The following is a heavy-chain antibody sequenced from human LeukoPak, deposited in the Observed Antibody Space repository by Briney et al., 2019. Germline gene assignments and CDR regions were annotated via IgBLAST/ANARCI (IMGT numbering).Heavy chain of an antibody. CDR1: GGSISIYY. D-gene: IGHD3-16*02. Sequence: SETLSLTCTVSGGSISIYYWSWIRQPPGKGLEWIGYIYYSGSTNYNPSLKSRVTISVDTSKNKFSLKLSSVTAADAAVYYCARYVWGSYPTFEDYWGQGTLVTVSS. J-gene: IGHJ4*02. V-gene: IGHV4-59*01. CDR3: ARYVWGSYPTFEDY. CDR2: IYYSGST.